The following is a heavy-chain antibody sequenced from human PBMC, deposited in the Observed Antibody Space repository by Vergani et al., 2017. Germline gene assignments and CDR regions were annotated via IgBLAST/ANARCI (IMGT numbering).Heavy chain of an antibody. Sequence: DVQMVESGGGLVQPGGSLRLSCAASGFTFSSYWMSWIRQAPGKGLEWVANINQDGTDNYYVDSVKGRFTISRDNANNSLFLQISSLRAEDTAVYYCATSRSLDYWGQGTLVTVSS. V-gene: IGHV3-7*01. J-gene: IGHJ4*02. CDR3: ATSRSLDY. CDR1: GFTFSSYW. CDR2: INQDGTDN.